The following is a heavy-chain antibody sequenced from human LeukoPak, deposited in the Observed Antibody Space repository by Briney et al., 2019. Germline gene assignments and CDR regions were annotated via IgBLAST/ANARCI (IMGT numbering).Heavy chain of an antibody. CDR2: IYYSGST. CDR1: GGSISSGDYY. D-gene: IGHD6-13*01. V-gene: IGHV4-30-4*01. CDR3: ARDHSIAAATGYYYYYYGMDV. Sequence: SETLSLTCTVSGGSISSGDYYWSWIRQPPGKGLEWIGYIYYSGSTYYNPSLKSRVTISVDTSKNQFSLKLSSVTAADTAVYYCARDHSIAAATGYYYYYYGMDVWGQGTTVTVSS. J-gene: IGHJ6*02.